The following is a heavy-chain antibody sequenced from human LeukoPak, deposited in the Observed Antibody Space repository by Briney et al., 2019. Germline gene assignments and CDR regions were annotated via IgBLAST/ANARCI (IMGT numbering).Heavy chain of an antibody. V-gene: IGHV4-34*01. J-gene: IGHJ4*02. D-gene: IGHD3/OR15-3a*01. CDR3: ARVGLGTGYVSRWTRDY. CDR2: INHSGST. Sequence: SETLSLTCAVYGGSFSGYYWRWIRQPPGKGLEWIGEINHSGSTNYNPSLKSRVTISVDTSKNQFSLKLSSVTAADTAVYYCARVGLGTGYVSRWTRDYWGQGTLVTVSS. CDR1: GGSFSGYY.